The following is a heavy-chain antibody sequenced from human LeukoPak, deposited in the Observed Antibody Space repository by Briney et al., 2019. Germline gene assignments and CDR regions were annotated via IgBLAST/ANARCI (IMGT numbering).Heavy chain of an antibody. V-gene: IGHV3-9*01. CDR2: IRWVSGSI. Sequence: PGGSVRLSCAGSGFSFDDYAMHWVRQAPGKGLEWVSVIRWVSGSIGYADSVKGRFTISRDNAKNSLYLQMNSLRAEDTALYYCAKDSGGLTIFGVVRGGYFDYWGQGTLVTVSS. D-gene: IGHD3-3*01. J-gene: IGHJ4*02. CDR3: AKDSGGLTIFGVVRGGYFDY. CDR1: GFSFDDYA.